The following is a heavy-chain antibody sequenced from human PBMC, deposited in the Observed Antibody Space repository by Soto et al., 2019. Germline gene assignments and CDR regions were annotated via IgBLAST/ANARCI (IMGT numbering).Heavy chain of an antibody. J-gene: IGHJ4*01. D-gene: IGHD3-10*02. CDR1: GFIFGNAW. CDR2: IKSKTDGGTT. V-gene: IGHV3-15*07. Sequence: GGSLRLSCAASGFIFGNAWINWVRQAPGKGLEWVGRIKSKTDGGTTDYAAPVKGRFAISRDDSKNIVYMQMNSLKIEDTAVYFCSTFFYVNVIVESFAYWGHGTLVT. CDR3: STFFYVNVIVESFAY.